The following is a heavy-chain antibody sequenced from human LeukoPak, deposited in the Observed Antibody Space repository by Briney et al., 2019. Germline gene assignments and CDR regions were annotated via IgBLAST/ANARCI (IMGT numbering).Heavy chain of an antibody. D-gene: IGHD2-15*01. V-gene: IGHV1-18*01. J-gene: IGHJ6*02. CDR3: ARGPNCSGGGCYYYYGMDV. CDR1: GYTFTSYG. CDR2: ISAYNGNT. Sequence: GASVKVSCKASGYTFTSYGISWVRQAPGQGLEWMGWISAYNGNTNYAQKLQGRVTMTTDTSTSTAYMELRSLRSDDTAAYYCARGPNCSGGGCYYYYGMDVWGQGTTVTVSS.